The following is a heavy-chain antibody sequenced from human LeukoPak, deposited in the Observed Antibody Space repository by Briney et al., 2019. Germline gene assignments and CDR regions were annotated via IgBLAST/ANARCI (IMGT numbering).Heavy chain of an antibody. CDR1: GYSFNSYG. Sequence: GASVKVSCKASGYSFNSYGITWVRQAPGQGLEWMGWISAYNGDTHHAQKLQGRVTMTTDTTTSTAYMELRSLASDDTAIYYCARERGGNAPYYFDYWGQGTLVTVSS. D-gene: IGHD3-16*01. V-gene: IGHV1-18*01. CDR3: ARERGGNAPYYFDY. J-gene: IGHJ4*02. CDR2: ISAYNGDT.